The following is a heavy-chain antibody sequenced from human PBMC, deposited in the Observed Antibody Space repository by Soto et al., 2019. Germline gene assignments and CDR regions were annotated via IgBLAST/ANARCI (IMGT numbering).Heavy chain of an antibody. CDR1: GYTFTGYY. J-gene: IGHJ6*02. D-gene: IGHD3-10*01. CDR3: AREGLYGAGTGSHYYYGMDV. Sequence: QVQLVQSGAEVKKPGASVKVSCKASGYTFTGYYMHWVRQAPGQGLEWMGWINPNSGGTNYAQKFQGRVPRTRDTSISTAYMELSRLRSDDTAVYYCAREGLYGAGTGSHYYYGMDVWGQGTTVTVSS. V-gene: IGHV1-2*02. CDR2: INPNSGGT.